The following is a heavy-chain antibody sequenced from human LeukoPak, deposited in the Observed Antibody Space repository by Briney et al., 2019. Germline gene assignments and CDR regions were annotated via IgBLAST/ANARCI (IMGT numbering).Heavy chain of an antibody. Sequence: SVKVSCKASGGTFSSYAISWVRQAPGEGLEWMGGIIPIFGTANYTQKFQGRVTINTDESTSTAYMELSSLRCEDTAVYYCGRSRSSANAFVLWPEETMVSVS. CDR1: GGTFSSYA. CDR3: GRSRSSANAFVL. CDR2: IIPIFGTA. D-gene: IGHD6-25*01. V-gene: IGHV1-69*05. J-gene: IGHJ3*01.